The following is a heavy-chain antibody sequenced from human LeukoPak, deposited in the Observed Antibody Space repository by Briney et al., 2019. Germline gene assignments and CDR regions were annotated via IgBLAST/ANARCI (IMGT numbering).Heavy chain of an antibody. V-gene: IGHV1-69*05. CDR3: ARGLPLGYCTYGVCYPPKHFDF. D-gene: IGHD2-8*01. J-gene: IGHJ4*02. Sequence: SVKVSCKASGGTFSNYAISWVRQAPGQGLEWMGGIIPIFGTANYAQKFQARVTITRDTSITTAYMELSSLTSDDTAVYFCARGLPLGYCTYGVCYPPKHFDFWGQGTLVTVSS. CDR2: IIPIFGTA. CDR1: GGTFSNYA.